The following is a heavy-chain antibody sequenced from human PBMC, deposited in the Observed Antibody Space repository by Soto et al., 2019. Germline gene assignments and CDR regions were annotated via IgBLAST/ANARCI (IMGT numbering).Heavy chain of an antibody. J-gene: IGHJ3*02. V-gene: IGHV1-2*04. CDR2: INPNSGGT. CDR1: GYTFTGYY. Sequence: ASVKVSCKASGYTFTGYYMHWVRQAPGQGLEWMGWINPNSGGTNYAQKFQGWVTMTRDTSISTAYMELSRLRSDDTAVYYCARDGWGAVATTRAFDIWGQGTMVTVSS. CDR3: ARDGWGAVATTRAFDI. D-gene: IGHD6-19*01.